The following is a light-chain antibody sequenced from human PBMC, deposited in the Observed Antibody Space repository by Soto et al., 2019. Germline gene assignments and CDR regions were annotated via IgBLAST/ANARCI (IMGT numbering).Light chain of an antibody. CDR2: DVN. CDR1: SSDVGGNKY. CDR3: SSHAGKVS. J-gene: IGLJ2*01. Sequence: QSALTQPPSASGSLGQSITISCTGTSSDVGGNKYVSWYQQHPGKAPKLMIYDVNKRRSGVPDRFSGSKSGTTASLTVSGLQAEDEADYYCSSHAGKVSFGGGTKVTVL. V-gene: IGLV2-8*01.